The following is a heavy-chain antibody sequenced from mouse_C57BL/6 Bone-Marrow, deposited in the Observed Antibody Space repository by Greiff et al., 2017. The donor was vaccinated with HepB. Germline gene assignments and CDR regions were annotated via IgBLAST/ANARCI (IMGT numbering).Heavy chain of an antibody. CDR1: GYTFTDYY. J-gene: IGHJ4*01. V-gene: IGHV1-26*01. Sequence: EVQLQQSGPELVKPGASVKISCKASGYTFTDYYMNWVKQSHGKSLEWIGDINPNNGGTSYNQKFKGKATLTVDKSSSTAYMELRSLTSEDSAVYYCAREEGIAMDYWGQGTSVTVSS. CDR3: AREEGIAMDY. CDR2: INPNNGGT. D-gene: IGHD3-3*01.